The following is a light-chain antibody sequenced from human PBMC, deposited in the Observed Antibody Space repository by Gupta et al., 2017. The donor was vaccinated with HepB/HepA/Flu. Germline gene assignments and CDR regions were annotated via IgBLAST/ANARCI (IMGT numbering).Light chain of an antibody. CDR1: SLRSYY. V-gene: IGLV3-19*01. CDR3: NSRDRRCNNPWV. J-gene: IGLJ3*02. Sequence: SSALTQDPAVSVAFEQTVRITCQGDSLRSYYAIWSQQKLGQAPVLVIYGKNNRPAGSPDRVSGSSSGNTASLTITGAQADDEADYYCNSRDRRCNNPWVFGGGTKLTVL. CDR2: GKN.